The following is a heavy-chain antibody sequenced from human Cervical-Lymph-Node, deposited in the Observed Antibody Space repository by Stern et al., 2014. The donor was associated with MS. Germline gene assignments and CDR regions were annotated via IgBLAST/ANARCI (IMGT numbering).Heavy chain of an antibody. Sequence: QVQLQESGPGLVKPSETLSLTCTVSGGSVSSGSYYWNWIRHPPGKGLEWIGYIYYSGSTYYNPSLKSRVTMSVDTSKNQFSLRLSSVTAADTAVYYCARVVSSFSPSITAAGTVYWGQGTLVTVSS. CDR2: IYYSGST. CDR1: GGSVSSGSYY. D-gene: IGHD6-13*01. CDR3: ARVVSSFSPSITAAGTVY. V-gene: IGHV4-61*01. J-gene: IGHJ4*02.